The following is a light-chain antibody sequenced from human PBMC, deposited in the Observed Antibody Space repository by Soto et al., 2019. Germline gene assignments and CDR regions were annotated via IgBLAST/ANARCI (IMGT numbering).Light chain of an antibody. Sequence: QSVLTQPASVSGSPGQSITLSCTGTSSDVGGYNYVSWYQQHPGKAPKLMIYEVSNRPSGVSNRFSGSKSGNTASLTISGXXXXXXXXYYCSSYTSSNTVLFGEGTKLTV. J-gene: IGLJ2*01. V-gene: IGLV2-14*01. CDR1: SSDVGGYNY. CDR3: SSYTSSNTVL. CDR2: EVS.